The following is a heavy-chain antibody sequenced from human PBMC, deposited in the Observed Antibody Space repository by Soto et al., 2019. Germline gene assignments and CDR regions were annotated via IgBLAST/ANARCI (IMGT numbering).Heavy chain of an antibody. J-gene: IGHJ4*02. CDR2: SLHSGQT. D-gene: IGHD6-6*01. Sequence: QVQLQESGPGLVKPSGTLSLTCAVSGGSISRSNWWSWVRQPPGKGLEYIGESLHSGQTNYNPSLRSRVTLSIAKSKNQFSRNLNCGTAADAAIYSCARGQRAARPEFNLWSQATLVTASS. V-gene: IGHV4-4*02. CDR3: ARGQRAARPEFNL. CDR1: GGSISRSNW.